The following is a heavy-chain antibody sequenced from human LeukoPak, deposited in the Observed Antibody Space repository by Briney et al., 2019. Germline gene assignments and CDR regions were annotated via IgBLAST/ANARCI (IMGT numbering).Heavy chain of an antibody. CDR2: ISSSSSYI. J-gene: IGHJ4*02. CDR1: GFTFSSYS. CDR3: ARGSLGYSYGYHY. D-gene: IGHD5-18*01. V-gene: IGHV3-21*01. Sequence: GGSLRLSCAASGFTFSSYSMNWVRQAPGKGLEWVSSISSSSSYIYYADSVKGRFTISRDNAKNSLYLQMNSLRAEDTAVYYCARGSLGYSYGYHYWGQGTLVTVSS.